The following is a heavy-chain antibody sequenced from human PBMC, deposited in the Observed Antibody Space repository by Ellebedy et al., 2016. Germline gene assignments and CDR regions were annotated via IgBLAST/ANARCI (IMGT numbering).Heavy chain of an antibody. D-gene: IGHD4-17*01. CDR3: TRTPNLYGDYGGY. J-gene: IGHJ4*02. V-gene: IGHV3-73*01. CDR2: IRSKANSYAT. CDR1: GFTFSGSA. Sequence: GGSLRLXCAASGFTFSGSAMYWVRQASGKGLEWVGRIRSKANSYATAYAASVKGRFTISRDDSKNTAYLQMNSLKTEDTAVYYCTRTPNLYGDYGGYWGQGTLVTVSS.